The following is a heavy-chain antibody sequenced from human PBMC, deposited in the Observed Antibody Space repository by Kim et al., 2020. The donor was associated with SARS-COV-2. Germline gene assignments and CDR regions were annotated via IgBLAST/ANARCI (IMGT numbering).Heavy chain of an antibody. D-gene: IGHD3-16*01. V-gene: IGHV3-48*04. J-gene: IGHJ4*02. CDR1: GFTFSSFG. Sequence: GGSLRLSCAASGFTFSSFGMNWVRQAPGKGLEWVSYISCGSSNIYYVDSVKGRFTISRDYAKNSLYLQMNSLRAEDTAVYYCARALYPSCFTYWGPG. CDR3: ARALYPSCFTY. CDR2: ISCGSSNI.